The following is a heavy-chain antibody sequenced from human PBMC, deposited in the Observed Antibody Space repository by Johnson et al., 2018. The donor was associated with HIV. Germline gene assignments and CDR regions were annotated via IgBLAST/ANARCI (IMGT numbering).Heavy chain of an antibody. J-gene: IGHJ3*02. Sequence: VQLVESGGGLVQPGGSLRLSCAASGFTFDDHGMSWVRQAPGKGLEWVSGDNWNGGSTGDADSVKGRFTISRDNAKNSLYLQMNSLRAEDTALYYCARAIEVVVYAIRGRAFDIWGQGTMVTVSS. V-gene: IGHV3-20*04. CDR3: ARAIEVVVYAIRGRAFDI. D-gene: IGHD2-8*02. CDR1: GFTFDDHG. CDR2: DNWNGGST.